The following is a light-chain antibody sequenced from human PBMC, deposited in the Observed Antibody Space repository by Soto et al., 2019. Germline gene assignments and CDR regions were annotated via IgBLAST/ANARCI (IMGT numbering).Light chain of an antibody. V-gene: IGKV4-1*01. CDR3: QQYYSTPLT. Sequence: DIVMTQSPDSLAVSLGERATINCKSSQSVLFRSNNINYLAWYQQKPGQPPKLLIYWASTRESGVPDRFSGSGSGTDFTLTISTLQAEDVAVYYCQQYYSTPLTFGQGTRWIS. CDR1: QSVLFRSNNINY. J-gene: IGKJ1*01. CDR2: WAS.